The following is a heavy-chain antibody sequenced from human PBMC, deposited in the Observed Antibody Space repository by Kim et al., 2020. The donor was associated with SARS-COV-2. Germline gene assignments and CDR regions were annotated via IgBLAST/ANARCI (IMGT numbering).Heavy chain of an antibody. CDR3: ARDEFCSSTSCYAYYYYYGMDV. Sequence: ASVKVSCKASGYTFTSYGISWVRQAPGQGLEWMGWISAYNGNTNYAQKLQGRVTMTTDTSTSTAYMELRSLRSDDTAVYYCARDEFCSSTSCYAYYYYYGMDVWGQGTTVTVSS. D-gene: IGHD2-2*01. J-gene: IGHJ6*02. CDR2: ISAYNGNT. CDR1: GYTFTSYG. V-gene: IGHV1-18*04.